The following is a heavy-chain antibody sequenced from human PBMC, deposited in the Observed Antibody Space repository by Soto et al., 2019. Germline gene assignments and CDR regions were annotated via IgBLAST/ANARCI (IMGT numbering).Heavy chain of an antibody. CDR2: INTDASYT. D-gene: IGHD5-18*01. CDR3: ARDQPGYSYGYGLGY. Sequence: GGSLRLSCASSGFTFSTYWMNWVRQVPGEGLVWVSRINTDASYTTYADSVKGRFTISRDNAKNSLYLQMNSLRAEDTAVYYCARDQPGYSYGYGLGYWGQGTLVTV. CDR1: GFTFSTYW. V-gene: IGHV3-74*03. J-gene: IGHJ4*02.